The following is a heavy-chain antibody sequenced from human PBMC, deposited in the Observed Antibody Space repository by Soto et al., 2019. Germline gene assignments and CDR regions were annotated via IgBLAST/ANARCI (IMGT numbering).Heavy chain of an antibody. V-gene: IGHV1-8*01. CDR3: ARGRGWRDY. Sequence: QVKLVQSGAEVKKPGASVKVSCRASGYSFTSYDINWVRQATGQGLEWMGWMDPKTGNTDYGQKFQGRVTMTRNTSISTAYMELSSLTSEDTAVYYCARGRGWRDYWGQGTLVTVSS. CDR1: GYSFTSYD. CDR2: MDPKTGNT. D-gene: IGHD6-19*01. J-gene: IGHJ4*02.